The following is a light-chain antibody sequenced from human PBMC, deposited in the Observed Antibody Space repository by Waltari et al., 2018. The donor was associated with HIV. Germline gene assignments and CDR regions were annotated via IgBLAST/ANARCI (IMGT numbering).Light chain of an antibody. CDR3: CSYTGSTTWV. CDR1: SSDVGRYNV. V-gene: IGLV2-23*01. J-gene: IGLJ3*02. Sequence: QSALTQPASVSGSPGQSITISCPGTSSDVGRYNVVSWYQQHPGKAPKLMIYEDNKRPSGVSNRFSGSKSGNTASLTISGLQAEDEADYYCCSYTGSTTWVFGGGTKLTVL. CDR2: EDN.